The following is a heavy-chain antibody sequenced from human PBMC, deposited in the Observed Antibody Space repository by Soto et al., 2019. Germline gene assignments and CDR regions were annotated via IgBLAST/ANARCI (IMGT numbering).Heavy chain of an antibody. V-gene: IGHV3-30-3*01. J-gene: IGHJ4*02. CDR1: GFTFSSYA. D-gene: IGHD6-6*01. CDR2: ISYDGSNK. CDR3: ARDLRIAARPDTSFLDY. Sequence: PGGSLRLSCAASGFTFSSYAMHWVRQAPGKGLEWVAVISYDGSNKYYADSVKGRFTISRDNSKNTLYLQMNSLRAEDTAVYYCARDLRIAARPDTSFLDYWCQGTLVTVSS.